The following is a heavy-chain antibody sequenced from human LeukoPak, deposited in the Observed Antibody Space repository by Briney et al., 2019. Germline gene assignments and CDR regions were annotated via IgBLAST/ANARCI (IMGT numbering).Heavy chain of an antibody. D-gene: IGHD3-10*01. CDR3: ARGNRHITMVRGPQGY. CDR2: INPNSGGT. V-gene: IGHV1-2*02. J-gene: IGHJ4*02. CDR1: GYTFTGYY. Sequence: ASVKVSCKASGYTFTGYYMHWVRQAPGQGLEWMGWINPNSGGTNYAQKFQGRATMTRDTSISTAYMELSRLRSDDTAVYYCARGNRHITMVRGPQGYWGQGTLVTVSS.